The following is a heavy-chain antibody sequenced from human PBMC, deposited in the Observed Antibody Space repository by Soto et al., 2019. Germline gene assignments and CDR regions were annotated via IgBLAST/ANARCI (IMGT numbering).Heavy chain of an antibody. Sequence: SETLSLTCTVSGGSISSGGYYWSWIRQHPGKGLERIGYIYYSGSTYYNPSLKSRVTISVDTSKNQFSLKLTSVTAADTAVYYCAGALWGPAGHINWFDPWGQGTLVTVSA. CDR2: IYYSGST. V-gene: IGHV4-31*03. CDR3: AGALWGPAGHINWFDP. D-gene: IGHD3-16*01. CDR1: GGSISSGGYY. J-gene: IGHJ5*02.